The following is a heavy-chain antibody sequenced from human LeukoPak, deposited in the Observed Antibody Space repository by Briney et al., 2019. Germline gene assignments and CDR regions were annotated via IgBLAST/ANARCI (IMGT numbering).Heavy chain of an antibody. D-gene: IGHD2-2*01. CDR1: GYTFTSYG. CDR2: ISAYNGNT. J-gene: IGHJ5*02. CDR3: ARSYCTSTSCYDWFDP. V-gene: IGHV1-18*01. Sequence: GASVKVSSKTSGYTFTSYGISWVRQAPGQGLEWMGWISAYNGNTNYAQKLQGRVTMTTDTSTSTAYMELRSLRSEDTAVYYCARSYCTSTSCYDWFDPWGQGTLVTVSS.